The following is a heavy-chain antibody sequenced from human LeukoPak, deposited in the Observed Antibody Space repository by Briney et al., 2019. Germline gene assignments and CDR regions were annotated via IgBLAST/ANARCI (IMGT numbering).Heavy chain of an antibody. Sequence: PGGSLRLSCAASGFTFSSYWMSWVRQAPGKGLEWVANIKQDGSEKYYVDSVKGRFTISRDNAKNSLYLQMNSLRAEGTAVYYCASCFGDYYHAAFDIWGQGTMVTVSS. CDR3: ASCFGDYYHAAFDI. D-gene: IGHD4-17*01. J-gene: IGHJ3*02. CDR1: GFTFSSYW. CDR2: IKQDGSEK. V-gene: IGHV3-7*01.